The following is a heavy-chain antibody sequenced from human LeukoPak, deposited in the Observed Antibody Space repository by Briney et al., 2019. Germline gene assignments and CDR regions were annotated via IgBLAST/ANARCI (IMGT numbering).Heavy chain of an antibody. D-gene: IGHD4-23*01. Sequence: GGSLRLSCAASGFTFNSYAVSWVRQAPGKGLEWVSAIVGDTVTFYTDSVKGRFTISRDNSKNTLYLQMNGLRAEDTAIYYCAKGSAQWELYDYWGQGTLVTVSS. J-gene: IGHJ4*02. CDR3: AKGSAQWELYDY. CDR1: GFTFNSYA. V-gene: IGHV3-23*01. CDR2: IVGDTVT.